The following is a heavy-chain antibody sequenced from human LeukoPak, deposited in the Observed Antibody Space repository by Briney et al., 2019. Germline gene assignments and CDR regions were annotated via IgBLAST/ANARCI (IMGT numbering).Heavy chain of an antibody. Sequence: GGSLRLSCAASGFTFSSYGMHWVRQAPGKGLEWVAVIWYDGSNKYYADSVKGRFTISRDNSKNTLYLQMNSLRAEDTAVYYCARDQGSSWYYFDYWGQGTLVTVSS. J-gene: IGHJ4*02. CDR3: ARDQGSSWYYFDY. CDR2: IWYDGSNK. D-gene: IGHD6-13*01. V-gene: IGHV3-33*01. CDR1: GFTFSSYG.